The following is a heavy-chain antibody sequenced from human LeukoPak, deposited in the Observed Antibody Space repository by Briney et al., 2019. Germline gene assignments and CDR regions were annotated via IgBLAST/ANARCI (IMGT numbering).Heavy chain of an antibody. CDR1: GFTFSGYA. Sequence: GGSLRLSCAASGFTFSGYAMSWVRQAPGKGLEWVSAISGSGGSTYYADSVKGRFTISRDNSKNTLYLQMNSLRAEDTAVYYCAKDSNGYDYFDYWGQGTLVTVSS. J-gene: IGHJ4*02. CDR2: ISGSGGST. D-gene: IGHD5-12*01. V-gene: IGHV3-23*01. CDR3: AKDSNGYDYFDY.